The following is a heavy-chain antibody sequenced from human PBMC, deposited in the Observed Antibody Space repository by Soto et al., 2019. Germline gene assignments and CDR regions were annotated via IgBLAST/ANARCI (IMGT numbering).Heavy chain of an antibody. CDR3: AQLISGWYKRYFQH. V-gene: IGHV2-5*01. CDR2: IYWNDDE. J-gene: IGHJ1*01. CDR1: GFSLTTSGVG. Sequence: QITLKESGPTLVKPTQTLTLTCAFSGFSLTTSGVGVGWIRQPPGKALEWLALIYWNDDERYNPSLKSRLTITKDTSKDQVVLTMTNMNPVDTGTYYCAQLISGWYKRYFQHWGQGTLVSVSS. D-gene: IGHD6-19*01.